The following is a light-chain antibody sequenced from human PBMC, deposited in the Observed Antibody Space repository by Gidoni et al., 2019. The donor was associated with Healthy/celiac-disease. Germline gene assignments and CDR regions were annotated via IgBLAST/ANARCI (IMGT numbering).Light chain of an antibody. J-gene: IGLJ1*01. CDR2: DVS. CDR1: SSDVCGYNY. Sequence: QSALTQPASVSGSPGQSITISCTGTSSDVCGYNYVSWYQQHPGKAPKLMIYDVSNRPSGVSNRFSGSKSGNTASLTISGLQAEDEADYYCSSYTSSSTRGVFGTGTKVTVL. CDR3: SSYTSSSTRGV. V-gene: IGLV2-14*03.